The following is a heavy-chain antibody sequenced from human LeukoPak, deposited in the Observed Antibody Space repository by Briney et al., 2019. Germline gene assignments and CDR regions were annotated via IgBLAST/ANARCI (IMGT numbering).Heavy chain of an antibody. CDR2: ISSNGSNK. CDR3: ASSYSSSWGGGFDY. V-gene: IGHV3-30*04. CDR1: GFTFSSYA. D-gene: IGHD6-13*01. J-gene: IGHJ4*02. Sequence: PGGSLRLSCAASGFTFSSYAMHWVRQAPGKGLEWVAVISSNGSNKYYAESVKGRFTISRDNSKNTLYLKMNSLRAEDTAVYYCASSYSSSWGGGFDYWGQGTLVTVSS.